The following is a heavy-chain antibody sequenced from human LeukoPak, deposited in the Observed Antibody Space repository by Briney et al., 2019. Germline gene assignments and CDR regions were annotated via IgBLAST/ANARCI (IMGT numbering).Heavy chain of an antibody. CDR2: INPNSGGT. Sequence: ASVKVSCKASGYTFTGYYMHWVRQAPGQGLEWMGWINPNSGGTNYAQKFQGRVTMTRDTSISTAYMELSRLRSDDTAVYCCARAGGSYSAAFDIWGQGTMVTVSS. CDR1: GYTFTGYY. J-gene: IGHJ3*02. V-gene: IGHV1-2*02. D-gene: IGHD1-26*01. CDR3: ARAGGSYSAAFDI.